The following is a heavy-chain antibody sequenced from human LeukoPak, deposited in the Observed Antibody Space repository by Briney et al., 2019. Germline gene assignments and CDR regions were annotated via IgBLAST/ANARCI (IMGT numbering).Heavy chain of an antibody. D-gene: IGHD6-6*01. V-gene: IGHV3-23*01. CDR3: AARPDRGLGPLDF. CDR2: SAGST. J-gene: IGHJ4*02. Sequence: PGGSLRLSCAASGFTFSSYAMSWVRQAPGKGLEWVSSSAGSTKYADSVKGRFTISRDNSKNTLYLQMNSLRADDTAVYFCAARPDRGLGPLDFWGQGTLVTVSS. CDR1: GFTFSSYA.